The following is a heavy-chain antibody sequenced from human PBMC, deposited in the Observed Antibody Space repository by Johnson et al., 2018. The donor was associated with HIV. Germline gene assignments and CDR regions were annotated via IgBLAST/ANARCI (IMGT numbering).Heavy chain of an antibody. V-gene: IGHV3-9*01. D-gene: IGHD1-7*01. Sequence: VQVVESGGVVVQPGGSLRLSCAASGFTFDDYAMHWVRQAPGKGLEWVSGISWNSGSIGYADSVKGRFTISRDNSKNTLYLQMNGLRAEDTALYYCAKEMTVGTTTAFDIWGQGTMVTVSS. CDR2: ISWNSGSI. CDR3: AKEMTVGTTTAFDI. CDR1: GFTFDDYA. J-gene: IGHJ3*02.